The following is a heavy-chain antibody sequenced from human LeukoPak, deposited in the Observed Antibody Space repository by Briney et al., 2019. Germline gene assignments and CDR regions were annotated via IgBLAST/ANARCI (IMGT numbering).Heavy chain of an antibody. CDR3: ARRYCSGGSCSYASHALDY. J-gene: IGHJ4*02. V-gene: IGHV1-2*02. Sequence: GASVKVSCKASGYTFTGYYMHWVRQAPGQGLEWMGWINPNSGDTKYAQNFEGRVTVTRDTSINTAYMELSRLTSDDTAVYYCARRYCSGGSCSYASHALDYWGQGTLVTVSS. CDR2: INPNSGDT. CDR1: GYTFTGYY. D-gene: IGHD2-15*01.